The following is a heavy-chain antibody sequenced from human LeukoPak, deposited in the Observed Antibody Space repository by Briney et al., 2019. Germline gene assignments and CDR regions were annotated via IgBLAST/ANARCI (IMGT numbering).Heavy chain of an antibody. J-gene: IGHJ6*02. Sequence: GGSLRLSCAASGLTFSSYGMHWVRQAPGKGLEWVAVISYDGSNKYYADSVKGRFTISRDNSKNTLYLQTNSLRAEDTAVYYCAKDRDYGDYYYGMDVWGQGTTVTVSS. CDR3: AKDRDYGDYYYGMDV. CDR2: ISYDGSNK. D-gene: IGHD4-17*01. V-gene: IGHV3-30*18. CDR1: GLTFSSYG.